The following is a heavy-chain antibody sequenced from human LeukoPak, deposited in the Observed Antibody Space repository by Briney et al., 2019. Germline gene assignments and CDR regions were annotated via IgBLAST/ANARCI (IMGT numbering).Heavy chain of an antibody. J-gene: IGHJ5*02. D-gene: IGHD2-15*01. CDR1: GFTFRSYS. CDR3: ARGSPSGIDP. Sequence: GGSLRLSCAASGFTFRSYSMNWVRQAPGKGREWVSSISSSSSYIYYADSVKGRFTISRDNAKNSLYLQMNSLRAEDTAVYYCARGSPSGIDPWGQGTLVTVSS. CDR2: ISSSSSYI. V-gene: IGHV3-21*01.